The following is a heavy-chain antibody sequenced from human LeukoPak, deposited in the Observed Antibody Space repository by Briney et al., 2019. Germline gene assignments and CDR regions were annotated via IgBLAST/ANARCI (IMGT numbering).Heavy chain of an antibody. D-gene: IGHD4-17*01. CDR2: IWYDGSNK. CDR3: ARAGGDYGDYVPLDC. J-gene: IGHJ4*02. CDR1: GFPLSSHA. V-gene: IGHV3-33*01. Sequence: GGSLRLSCVVSGFPLSSHAMHWVRQAPGKGLGWVTIIWYDGSNKYYADSVKGRFTIYRHNSKSTLYLQMNSLRAEDTAVYYCARAGGDYGDYVPLDCWGQGTLVTVSS.